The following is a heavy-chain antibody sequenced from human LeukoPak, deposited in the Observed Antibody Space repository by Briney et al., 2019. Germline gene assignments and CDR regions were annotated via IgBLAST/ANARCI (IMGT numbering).Heavy chain of an antibody. Sequence: PGGSLRLSCAASGFTFSSYSMNWVRQAPGRGLEWVSSISSSSYIYYADSVKGRFTISRDNAKNSLYLQMNSLRAEDTAVYYCARGPSMIVVVSTAFDIWGQGTMVTVSS. D-gene: IGHD3-22*01. V-gene: IGHV3-21*01. J-gene: IGHJ3*02. CDR2: ISSSSYI. CDR1: GFTFSSYS. CDR3: ARGPSMIVVVSTAFDI.